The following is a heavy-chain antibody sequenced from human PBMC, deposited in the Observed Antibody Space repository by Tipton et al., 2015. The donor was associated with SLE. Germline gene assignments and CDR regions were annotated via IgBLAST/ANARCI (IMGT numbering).Heavy chain of an antibody. J-gene: IGHJ3*02. CDR3: ARSNYDYIWGCYRACTAADAFDI. CDR2: INPSRST. Sequence: TLSLTCAVYGGSFSGYYWSWIRPPPGKGLEWIGEINPSRSTNYNPSLKSRVTISVDTSQNQFSLKLSSVTAADTAVYYCARSNYDYIWGCYRACTAADAFDIWGQGTMVTVSS. CDR1: GGSFSGYY. V-gene: IGHV4-34*01. D-gene: IGHD3-16*02.